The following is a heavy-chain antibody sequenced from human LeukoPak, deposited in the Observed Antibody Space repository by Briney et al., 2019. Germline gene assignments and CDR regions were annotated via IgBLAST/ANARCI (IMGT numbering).Heavy chain of an antibody. J-gene: IGHJ4*02. V-gene: IGHV4-59*08. CDR2: IYYSGTT. CDR3: ARHVSGDYDY. D-gene: IGHD5/OR15-5a*01. Sequence: PSETLSLTCTVSGGSLNGYYWSWIRQPPGEGLEWIAYIYYSGTTNYNPSLKSRVTISVDTSKNEISLKLYSVTAADTAVYYCARHVSGDYDYWGQGTLVTVSS. CDR1: GGSLNGYY.